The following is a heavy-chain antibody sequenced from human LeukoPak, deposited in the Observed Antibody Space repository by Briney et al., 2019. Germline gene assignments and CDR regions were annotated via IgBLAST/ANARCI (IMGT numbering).Heavy chain of an antibody. CDR2: IWYDGSNK. CDR1: GFTFNSYA. J-gene: IGHJ6*03. Sequence: GGSLRLSCIPSGFTFNSYAMFWVRQAPGKGLGWVSLIWYDGSNKYYADSVEGRFTISRDNSKNTLFLQMNSLRAEDTAVYYCARARGWQPNYYYYYMDVWGTGTTVTVSS. V-gene: IGHV3-33*07. CDR3: ARARGWQPNYYYYYMDV. D-gene: IGHD2-15*01.